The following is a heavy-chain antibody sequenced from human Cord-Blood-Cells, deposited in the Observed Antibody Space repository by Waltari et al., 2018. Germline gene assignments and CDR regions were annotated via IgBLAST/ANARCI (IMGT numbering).Heavy chain of an antibody. J-gene: IGHJ4*02. D-gene: IGHD6-13*01. CDR2: IYYSGST. CDR3: ARAPPHIAAAGITLFDY. CDR1: GGPISSYY. V-gene: IGHV4-59*01. Sequence: QVQLQESGPGLVKPSETLSLTCTVSGGPISSYYWSWIRQPPGKGLEWIGYIYYSGSTNYNPSLKSRVTISVDTSKNQFSLKLSSVTAADTAVYYCARAPPHIAAAGITLFDYWGQGTLVTVSS.